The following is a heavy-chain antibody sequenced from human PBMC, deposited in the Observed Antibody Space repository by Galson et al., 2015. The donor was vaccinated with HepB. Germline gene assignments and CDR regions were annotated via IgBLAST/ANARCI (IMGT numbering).Heavy chain of an antibody. J-gene: IGHJ4*02. CDR1: GYTFTSYY. CDR2: INPSGGST. Sequence: QSGAEVTKPGESLKVSCKASGYTFTSYYMHWVRQAPGQGLEWMGIINPSGGSTSYAQKLQGRVTMTRDTSTSTVYMELSSLRSEDTAVYYCARVSGSYQYYFDYWGQGTLVTVSS. V-gene: IGHV1-46*04. D-gene: IGHD1-26*01. CDR3: ARVSGSYQYYFDY.